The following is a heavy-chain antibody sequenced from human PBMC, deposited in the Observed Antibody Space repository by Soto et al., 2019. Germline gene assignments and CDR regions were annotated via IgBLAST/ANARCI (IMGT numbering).Heavy chain of an antibody. V-gene: IGHV3-30*18. CDR2: ISYDGSNK. CDR3: AKDGLYGDGYYGMDV. J-gene: IGHJ6*02. D-gene: IGHD4-17*01. CDR1: GFTFISDG. Sequence: QVQLVESGGGVVQPGRSLRLSCAASGFTFISDGMHWVRQAPGKGLEWVAVISYDGSNKYYADSVKGRFTISRDNSKNTLYLQMNSLRAEDTAVYYCAKDGLYGDGYYGMDVWGQGTTVTVSS.